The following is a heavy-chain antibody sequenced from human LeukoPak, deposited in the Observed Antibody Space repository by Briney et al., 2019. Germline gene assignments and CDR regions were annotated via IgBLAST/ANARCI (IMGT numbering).Heavy chain of an antibody. Sequence: GGSLRLSCAASGFTFSSYSMNWVRQAPGKGLEWVSSISSSSSYIYYADSVKGRFTISRDNSKNTLYLQMNSLRAEDTAVYYCAREGYDSSGYYYAPSFDYWGQGTLVTVSS. CDR3: AREGYDSSGYYYAPSFDY. D-gene: IGHD3-22*01. J-gene: IGHJ4*02. CDR1: GFTFSSYS. CDR2: ISSSSSYI. V-gene: IGHV3-21*01.